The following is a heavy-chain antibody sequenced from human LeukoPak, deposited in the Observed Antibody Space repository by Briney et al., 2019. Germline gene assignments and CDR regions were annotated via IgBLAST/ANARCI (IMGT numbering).Heavy chain of an antibody. CDR1: GYTLTELS. Sequence: VASVKVSCKVSGYTLTELSMHWVRQAPGKGLEWMGGLDPEDGETIYAQKFQGRVTMTEDTSTDTAYMELSSLRSEDTAVYYCATGLRRDGYNRNYWGQGTLVTVSS. CDR2: LDPEDGET. D-gene: IGHD5-24*01. CDR3: ATGLRRDGYNRNY. J-gene: IGHJ4*02. V-gene: IGHV1-24*01.